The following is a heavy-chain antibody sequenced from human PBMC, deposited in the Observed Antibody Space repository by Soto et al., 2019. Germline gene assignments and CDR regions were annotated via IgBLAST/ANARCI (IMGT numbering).Heavy chain of an antibody. Sequence: PGGSLRLSCAASGFTFSSYSMNWVRQAPGKGLEWVSSISSSSSYIYYADSVKGRFTISRDNAKNSLYLQMNSLRAEDTAVYYCARDYWRGYCSGGSCYEMWPASWFDPWGQGTLVTVSS. CDR2: ISSSSSYI. CDR1: GFTFSSYS. D-gene: IGHD2-15*01. V-gene: IGHV3-21*01. CDR3: ARDYWRGYCSGGSCYEMWPASWFDP. J-gene: IGHJ5*02.